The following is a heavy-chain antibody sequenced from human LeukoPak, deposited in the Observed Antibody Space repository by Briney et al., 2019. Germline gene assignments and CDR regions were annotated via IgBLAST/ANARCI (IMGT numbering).Heavy chain of an antibody. CDR1: GGSVSSGSYY. CDR3: ARDLGIFGSPYYFDY. J-gene: IGHJ4*02. V-gene: IGHV4-61*01. Sequence: PSETLSLTCTVSGGSVSSGSYYWSWIRQPPGKGLEWIGYIYYSGSTYYNPSLKSRVTISVDTSKNQFSLKLSSVTAADTAVYYCARDLGIFGSPYYFDYWGQGTLVTVSS. CDR2: IYYSGST. D-gene: IGHD3-3*01.